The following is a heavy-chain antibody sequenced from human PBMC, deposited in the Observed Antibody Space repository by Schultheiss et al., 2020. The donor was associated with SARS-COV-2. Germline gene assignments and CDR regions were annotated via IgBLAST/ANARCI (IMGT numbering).Heavy chain of an antibody. Sequence: GGSLRLSCTASGFTFGDYAMSWVRQAPGKGLEWVGRIKSKTDGGTTDYAAPVKGRFTISRDDSKNTLYLQMNSLKTEDTAVYYCTTDTKSSGTTARYYYYGMDVWGQGTTVTVSS. CDR3: TTDTKSSGTTARYYYYGMDV. V-gene: IGHV3-15*01. CDR1: GFTFGDYA. J-gene: IGHJ6*02. D-gene: IGHD1-7*01. CDR2: IKSKTDGGTT.